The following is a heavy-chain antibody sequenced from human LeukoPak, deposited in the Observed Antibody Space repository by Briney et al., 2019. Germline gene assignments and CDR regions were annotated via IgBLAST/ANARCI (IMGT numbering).Heavy chain of an antibody. Sequence: GASVKVSCKVSGYTLTELSMHWVRQAPGKGLEWMGGFDPEDGETIYAQKFQGRVTMTEDTSTDTAYMELSSLRSEDTAVYYCATGTGSYYNVYYYGMDVWGQGTTVTVSS. D-gene: IGHD3-10*01. V-gene: IGHV1-24*01. CDR2: FDPEDGET. CDR3: ATGTGSYYNVYYYGMDV. J-gene: IGHJ6*02. CDR1: GYTLTELS.